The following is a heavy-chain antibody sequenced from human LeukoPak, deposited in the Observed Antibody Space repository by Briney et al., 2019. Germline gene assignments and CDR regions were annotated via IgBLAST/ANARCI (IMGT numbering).Heavy chain of an antibody. D-gene: IGHD1-1*01. CDR3: AKGRNDPSGYCFDY. CDR2: ISYDGNNK. J-gene: IGHJ4*02. Sequence: GRSLRLSCVASGFTFSSYGMHWVRQAPGKGLEWVAVISYDGNNKYYADSVKGRFTISRDNSKNTLYLQMNSLRTEDTAVYYCAKGRNDPSGYCFDYWGQGTLLTVSS. V-gene: IGHV3-30*18. CDR1: GFTFSSYG.